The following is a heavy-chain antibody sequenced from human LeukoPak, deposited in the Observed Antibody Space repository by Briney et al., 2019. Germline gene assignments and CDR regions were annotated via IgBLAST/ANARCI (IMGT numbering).Heavy chain of an antibody. Sequence: PGGSLRLSCAASGFSFGGHYMSWMRQAPGKGPEWISYISGNGGDIAYADSVEGRFTISRDNAKNSLHLQMNSLRVEDTAAYHCVRHAGRTGGQWGQGTLIAVSS. CDR3: VRHAGRTGGQ. V-gene: IGHV3-11*01. D-gene: IGHD3-10*01. J-gene: IGHJ4*02. CDR2: ISGNGGDI. CDR1: GFSFGGHY.